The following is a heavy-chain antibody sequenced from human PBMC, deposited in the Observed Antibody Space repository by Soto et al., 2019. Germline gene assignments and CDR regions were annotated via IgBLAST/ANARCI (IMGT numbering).Heavy chain of an antibody. V-gene: IGHV4-34*01. CDR1: GGSFSGYY. CDR3: ARGISSPGSYTRRIGPSFDY. CDR2: INHSGST. J-gene: IGHJ4*02. D-gene: IGHD1-26*01. Sequence: SETLSLTCAVYGGSFSGYYWSWIRQPPGKGLEWIGEINHSGSTNYNPSLKSRVTISVDTSKNQFSLKLSSVTAADTAVYYCARGISSPGSYTRRIGPSFDYWGQGTLVTVSS.